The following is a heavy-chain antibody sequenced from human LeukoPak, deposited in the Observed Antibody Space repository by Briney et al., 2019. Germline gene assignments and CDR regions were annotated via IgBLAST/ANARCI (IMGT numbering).Heavy chain of an antibody. CDR3: ARNLRYFDWSIDY. V-gene: IGHV4-39*01. CDR2: IY. CDR1: GGSISSSSYY. Sequence: SETLSLTCTVSGGSISSSSYYWGWIRQPPGKGLEWIGSIYLLQPVPQESSHHIRRHVQEPALLKLSSVTAADTAVYYRARNLRYFDWSIDYWGQGTLVTVSS. D-gene: IGHD3-9*01. J-gene: IGHJ4*02.